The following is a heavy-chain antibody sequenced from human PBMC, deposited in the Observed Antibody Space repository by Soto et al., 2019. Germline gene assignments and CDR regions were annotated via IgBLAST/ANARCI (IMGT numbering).Heavy chain of an antibody. Sequence: PGESLKISCKGSGYTFTSYWITWVRQKPGEGLEWMGRIDPSDSYTRYSPSFEGHVTISADRSITTAYLQWTSLKASDTAMYYCARDYYYGSGSYYDYWGQGTLVTVSS. CDR3: ARDYYYGSGSYYDY. V-gene: IGHV5-10-1*01. D-gene: IGHD3-10*01. CDR2: IDPSDSYT. CDR1: GYTFTSYW. J-gene: IGHJ4*02.